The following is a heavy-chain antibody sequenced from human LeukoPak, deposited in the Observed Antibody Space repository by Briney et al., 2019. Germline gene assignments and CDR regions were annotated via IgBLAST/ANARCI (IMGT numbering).Heavy chain of an antibody. CDR3: ARAQYYYDSSGSGDY. Sequence: GGSLRLSCAASGFTFSSYWMSWVRQAPGKGLEWVANIKQGGSEKYYVDSVKGRFTISRDNAKNSLYLQMSSLRAEDTAVYYCARAQYYYDSSGSGDYWGQGTLVTVSS. CDR1: GFTFSSYW. V-gene: IGHV3-7*01. D-gene: IGHD3-22*01. CDR2: IKQGGSEK. J-gene: IGHJ4*02.